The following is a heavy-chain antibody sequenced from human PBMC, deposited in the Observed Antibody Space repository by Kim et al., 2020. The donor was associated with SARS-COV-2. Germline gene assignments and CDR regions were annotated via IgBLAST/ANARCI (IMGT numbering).Heavy chain of an antibody. Sequence: GGSLRLSCVVSGFSFSSYEMNWVRQAPGKGLEWVSYISRSGSTIYNADSVRGRFTISRDNAKNSLYLRMNSLRGEDTAIYYCARASGSWYGDYYYGMDVWGQGTTVTVSS. V-gene: IGHV3-48*03. D-gene: IGHD6-13*01. J-gene: IGHJ6*02. CDR3: ARASGSWYGDYYYGMDV. CDR2: ISRSGSTI. CDR1: GFSFSSYE.